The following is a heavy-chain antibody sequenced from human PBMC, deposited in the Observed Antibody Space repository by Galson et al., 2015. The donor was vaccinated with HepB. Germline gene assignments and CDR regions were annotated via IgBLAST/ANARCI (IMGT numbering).Heavy chain of an antibody. CDR1: GFTFSNAW. CDR3: ARDVGGNIVATMVGDY. CDR2: IKSKTDGGTT. V-gene: IGHV3-15*01. J-gene: IGHJ4*02. D-gene: IGHD5-12*01. Sequence: SLRLSCAASGFTFSNAWMSWVRQAPGKGLEWVGRIKSKTDGGTTDYAAPVKGRFTISRDDSKNTLYLQMNSLRAEDTAVYYCARDVGGNIVATMVGDYWGQGTLVTVSS.